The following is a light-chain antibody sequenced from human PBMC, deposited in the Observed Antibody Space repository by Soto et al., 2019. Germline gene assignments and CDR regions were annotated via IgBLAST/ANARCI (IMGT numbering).Light chain of an antibody. Sequence: QSVLTQPPSVSAAPGQKVTISCSGSSSNIRGNSVSWYQQLPGTAPKLLIYDDNKRPSGIPDRFSGYKSGTSATLGITGFQTGDEADYSCASWDSSMRAYVFRTGTKVPXL. CDR3: ASWDSSMRAYV. CDR1: SSNIRGNS. V-gene: IGLV1-51*01. CDR2: DDN. J-gene: IGLJ1*01.